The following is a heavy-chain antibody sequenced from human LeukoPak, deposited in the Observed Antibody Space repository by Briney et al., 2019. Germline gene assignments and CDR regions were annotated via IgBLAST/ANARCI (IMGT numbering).Heavy chain of an antibody. J-gene: IGHJ4*02. Sequence: SETLSLTCAVYGGSFSGYYWSWIRQPPGKGLEWIGEINHSGSTNYNPSLKSRVTISVDTSKNQFSLKLSSVTAADTAVYYCARAHCSSTSCYTFDYWGQGTLVTASS. D-gene: IGHD2-2*02. CDR2: INHSGST. CDR3: ARAHCSSTSCYTFDY. CDR1: GGSFSGYY. V-gene: IGHV4-34*01.